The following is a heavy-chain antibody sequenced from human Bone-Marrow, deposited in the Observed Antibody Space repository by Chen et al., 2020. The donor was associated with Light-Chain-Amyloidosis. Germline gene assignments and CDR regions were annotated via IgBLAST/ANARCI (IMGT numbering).Heavy chain of an antibody. CDR2: ISAYNSNK. J-gene: IGHJ4*02. D-gene: IGHD3-10*01. CDR1: GYPFISYG. V-gene: IGHV1-18*01. Sequence: QVHLVQSGVEVKKPGASVKVSCKASGYPFISYGISWVRLAPGRGLEWMGWISAYNSNKNYTQEYQGRVTMTTDTSTSTAYMELRSLRSDDTAVYYCARVAAISILRGVIIVGFDYWGQGTLVTVSS. CDR3: ARVAAISILRGVIIVGFDY.